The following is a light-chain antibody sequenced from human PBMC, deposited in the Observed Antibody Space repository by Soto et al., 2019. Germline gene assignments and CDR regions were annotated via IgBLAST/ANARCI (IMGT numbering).Light chain of an antibody. Sequence: TQTLGTLSRRPRVKITVSAGSVQSVSKNYLAWYQQQPGHAPSLLIYGASNRATGIPDRLSGSASGTVFTITISRLEPEDLALYYYQQYGSSGTFGQGTKVDIK. V-gene: IGKV3-20*01. CDR3: QQYGSSGT. CDR1: QSVSKNY. J-gene: IGKJ1*01. CDR2: GAS.